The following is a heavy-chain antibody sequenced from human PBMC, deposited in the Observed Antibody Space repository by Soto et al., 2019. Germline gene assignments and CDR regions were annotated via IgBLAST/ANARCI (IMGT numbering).Heavy chain of an antibody. CDR3: ARSRDGYNLTPIDQ. V-gene: IGHV4-59*01. CDR2: LFCTGST. D-gene: IGHD5-12*01. J-gene: IGHJ4*02. Sequence: QVQLQVSGPGLVKPSATLSLSCTVSTGSSDSFYWSWIRQPPGRCLELIGYLFCTGSTNHNPSLKGRVTISLDMSRCQFSLSLTSVTAADTAMYYCARSRDGYNLTPIDQLGQRLLVTVSS. CDR1: TGSSDSFY.